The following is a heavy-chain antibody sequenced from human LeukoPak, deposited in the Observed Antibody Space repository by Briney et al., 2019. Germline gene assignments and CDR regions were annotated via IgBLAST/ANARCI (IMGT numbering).Heavy chain of an antibody. J-gene: IGHJ4*02. CDR1: GGSISSSAYH. D-gene: IGHD6-19*01. V-gene: IGHV4-39*01. Sequence: SETLSLTCTVSGGSISSSAYHWGWIRQPPGKGLEWIGSIHSSGSTYYNPSLKSRVTISVRTSKNQFSLKLSSVTAADTAVYYCARVVAVAGRSRDFDYWGQGTLVTVSS. CDR3: ARVVAVAGRSRDFDY. CDR2: IHSSGST.